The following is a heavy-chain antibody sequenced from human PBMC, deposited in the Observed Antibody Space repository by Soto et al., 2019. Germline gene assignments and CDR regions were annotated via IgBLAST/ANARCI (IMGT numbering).Heavy chain of an antibody. CDR2: IRSKVNTYAT. D-gene: IGHD7-27*01. CDR3: TSQGLGQATWDNWFDP. Sequence: EVQLVESGGGLVQPGGSLKLSCAASGFTFSDSAMHWVRQASGKGLEWVGRIRSKVNTYATAYAASVKGRFTISRDDSKNTAYLQMNSLKSEDTAVYYCTSQGLGQATWDNWFDPWGQGTLVTVSS. V-gene: IGHV3-73*02. J-gene: IGHJ5*02. CDR1: GFTFSDSA.